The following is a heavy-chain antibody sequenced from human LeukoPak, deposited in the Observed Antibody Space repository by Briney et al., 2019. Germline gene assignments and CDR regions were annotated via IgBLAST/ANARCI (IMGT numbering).Heavy chain of an antibody. Sequence: SVKVPCKASGGTFSSYAISWVRQAPGQGLEWMGGIIPIFGTANYAQKFQGRVTITADESTSTAYMELSSLRSEDTAVYYCARDRQVVPAAINYDWFDPWGQGTLVTVSS. CDR2: IIPIFGTA. CDR3: ARDRQVVPAAINYDWFDP. D-gene: IGHD2-2*02. J-gene: IGHJ5*02. CDR1: GGTFSSYA. V-gene: IGHV1-69*01.